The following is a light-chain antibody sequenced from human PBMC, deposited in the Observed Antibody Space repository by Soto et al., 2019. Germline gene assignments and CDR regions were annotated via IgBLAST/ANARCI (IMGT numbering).Light chain of an antibody. CDR1: SSNIGAGYD. CDR3: QSYDSSLRLAV. Sequence: QSVLTQPPSVSGAPGQRVTIFCSGSSSNIGAGYDVHWYQQLPGTAPRLLIYVSRNRPSGVPDRFSGSKSGTSASLAITGLQTDDEADYYCQSYDSSLRLAVFGGGTKVTVL. V-gene: IGLV1-40*01. J-gene: IGLJ3*02. CDR2: VSR.